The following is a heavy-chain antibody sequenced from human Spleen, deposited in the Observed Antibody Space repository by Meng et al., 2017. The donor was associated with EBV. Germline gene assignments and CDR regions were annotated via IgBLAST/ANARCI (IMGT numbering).Heavy chain of an antibody. D-gene: IGHD2-2*01. V-gene: IGHV1-18*01. CDR1: GYTFTSYS. Sequence: QVMLVQSGAEVKMPGAYMKSSCTASGYTFTSYSISWVRQAPGQGLEWMGWISAYNGNTNYVQKLQGRVTMTTDTSTSTAYMELRSLRSDDTAMYYCARDRYATDYWGQGTLVTVSS. CDR3: ARDRYATDY. J-gene: IGHJ4*02. CDR2: ISAYNGNT.